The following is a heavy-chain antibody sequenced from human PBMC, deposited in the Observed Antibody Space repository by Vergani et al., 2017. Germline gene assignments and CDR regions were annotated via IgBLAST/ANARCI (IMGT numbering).Heavy chain of an antibody. D-gene: IGHD2-15*01. CDR3: TRHWAVVAANNWFDP. J-gene: IGHJ5*02. CDR2: IFSSGTT. CDR1: GGSVRTSIGYY. Sequence: QVQLQESGPGLLKPSQTLSLSCTVSGGSVRTSIGYYWTWIRQPAGKTLEWIGEIFSSGTTNYNPSFKNRVTMSVDTSKNQFSLKLSSVTAADTAVYYCTRHWAVVAANNWFDPWGQGTLVTVSS. V-gene: IGHV4-61*02.